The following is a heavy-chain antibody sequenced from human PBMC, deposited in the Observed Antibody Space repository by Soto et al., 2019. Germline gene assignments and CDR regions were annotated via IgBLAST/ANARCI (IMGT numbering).Heavy chain of an antibody. D-gene: IGHD5-12*01. CDR3: ARSTQMATIRYYFDY. J-gene: IGHJ4*02. CDR1: GYSFTSYW. Sequence: GESLKISCKGSGYSFTSYWIGWVRQMPGKGLEWMGIIYPGDSDTRYSPSFQGQVTISADKSISTAYLQWSSLKASDTAMYYCARSTQMATIRYYFDYWGPGTLPTVYS. CDR2: IYPGDSDT. V-gene: IGHV5-51*01.